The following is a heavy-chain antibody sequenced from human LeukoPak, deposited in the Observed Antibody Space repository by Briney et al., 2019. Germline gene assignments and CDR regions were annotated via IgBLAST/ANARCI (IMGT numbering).Heavy chain of an antibody. CDR2: IYSGGST. Sequence: GGSLRLSCAASGFTVSSNYMSWVRQAPGKGLEWVSVIYSGGSTYYADSVKGRFTISRDNSKNTLYLQMNSLRAEDTAVYYCARDRSSNDYGDYGYWGQGTLVTVSS. CDR3: ARDRSSNDYGDYGY. CDR1: GFTVSSNY. V-gene: IGHV3-66*01. D-gene: IGHD4-17*01. J-gene: IGHJ4*02.